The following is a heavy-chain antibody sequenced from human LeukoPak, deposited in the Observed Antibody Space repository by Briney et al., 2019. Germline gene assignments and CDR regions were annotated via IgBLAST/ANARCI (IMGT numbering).Heavy chain of an antibody. CDR1: GGFISSGGYS. CDR3: ARGTPVDVADAFDI. V-gene: IGHV4-30-2*01. Sequence: SQTLSLTCAVSGGFISSGGYSWSWIRQPPGKGLEWIGYIYHSGSTYYNPSLKSRVTISVDRSKNQFSLKLSSVTAADTAVYYCARGTPVDVADAFDIWGQGTMVTVSS. J-gene: IGHJ3*02. CDR2: IYHSGST. D-gene: IGHD3-9*01.